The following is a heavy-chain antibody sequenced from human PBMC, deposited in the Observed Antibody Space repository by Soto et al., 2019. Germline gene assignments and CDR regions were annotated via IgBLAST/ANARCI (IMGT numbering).Heavy chain of an antibody. Sequence: EVPLVESGGGLVQPGGSLRLSCAASGFTFSSYSMNWVRQAPGKGLEWVSYISSSSSTIYYADSVKGRFTISRDNAKNSLYLQMNSLRDEDTAVYYCARTRIAAAGRGWFDPWGQGTLVTVSS. CDR2: ISSSSSTI. J-gene: IGHJ5*02. CDR1: GFTFSSYS. CDR3: ARTRIAAAGRGWFDP. V-gene: IGHV3-48*02. D-gene: IGHD6-13*01.